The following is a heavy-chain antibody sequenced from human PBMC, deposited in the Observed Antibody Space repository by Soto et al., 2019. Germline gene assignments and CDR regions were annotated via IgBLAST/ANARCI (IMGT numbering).Heavy chain of an antibody. D-gene: IGHD2-2*01. CDR3: ARSVVVPTAPDY. V-gene: IGHV1-3*01. J-gene: IGHJ4*02. CDR2: INAGNGNT. Sequence: QVQLVQSGAEVKKPGASVKVSCKASGYTFTSYAIHWVRQAPGQRLEWMGWINAGNGNTKYSQKFQGRDTITWDTSASTAYMELSSLRSEDTAVYYCARSVVVPTAPDYWGQGPLVTVSS. CDR1: GYTFTSYA.